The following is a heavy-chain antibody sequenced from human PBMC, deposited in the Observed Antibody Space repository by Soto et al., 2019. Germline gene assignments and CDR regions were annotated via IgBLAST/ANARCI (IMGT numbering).Heavy chain of an antibody. CDR2: IYYSGGT. CDR1: GGSISSGGYY. Sequence: SETLSLTCTVSGGSISSGGYYWSWIRQHPGKGLEWIGYIYYSGGTYYNPSLKSRVTISVDTSKNQFSLKLSSVTAADTAVYYCARDRSRITMVRGVISWFDPWGQGTLVTVSS. D-gene: IGHD3-10*01. CDR3: ARDRSRITMVRGVISWFDP. V-gene: IGHV4-31*03. J-gene: IGHJ5*02.